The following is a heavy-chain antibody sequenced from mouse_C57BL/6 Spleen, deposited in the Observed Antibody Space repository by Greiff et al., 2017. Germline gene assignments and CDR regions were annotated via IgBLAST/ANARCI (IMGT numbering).Heavy chain of an antibody. CDR2: IYPGNSDT. D-gene: IGHD2-5*01. J-gene: IGHJ2*01. CDR3: IRKENYNSNYDY. V-gene: IGHV1-5*01. Sequence: QEWIGAIYPGNSDTSYHQKFKGKAKLTAVTSASTAYMVLSSLTNEDSAVYYCIRKENYNSNYDYWGQGTTLTVSS.